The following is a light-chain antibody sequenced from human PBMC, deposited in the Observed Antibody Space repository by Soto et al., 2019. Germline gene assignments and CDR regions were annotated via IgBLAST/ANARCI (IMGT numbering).Light chain of an antibody. Sequence: EIVLTQSPATLSFSPGERATLSCRASQSVDKYLVWYQQKPGQAPRLLIYDALSWATGIPAMFSSSESGTEFPLSITSLETEDFSVYYCKLRTNWPLTFGGGTKLEIK. CDR3: KLRTNWPLT. J-gene: IGKJ4*01. CDR1: QSVDKY. CDR2: DAL. V-gene: IGKV3-11*01.